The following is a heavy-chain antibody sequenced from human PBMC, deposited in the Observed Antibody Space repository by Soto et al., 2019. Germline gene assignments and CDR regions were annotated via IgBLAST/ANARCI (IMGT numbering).Heavy chain of an antibody. CDR1: GFTFSSYS. J-gene: IGHJ5*02. CDR3: ARYRSLDP. Sequence: LRLSCAASGFTFSSYSMNWVRQAPGKGLEWVSSISYSSSDIYFADSVKGRFTMSRVNAENSLYLQMNSLRAEDTAVYYCARYRSLDPWGQGILVTVSS. CDR2: ISYSSSDI. V-gene: IGHV3-21*04. D-gene: IGHD3-16*02.